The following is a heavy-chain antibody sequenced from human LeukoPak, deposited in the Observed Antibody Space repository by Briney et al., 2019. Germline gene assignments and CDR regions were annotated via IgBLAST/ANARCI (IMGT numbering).Heavy chain of an antibody. D-gene: IGHD3-22*01. V-gene: IGHV1-8*02. CDR3: TREDYYDSGSFDP. CDR2: MNPNSGNT. Sequence: ASVKVSCKASGHTFTSYDINWVRQATGQGLEWMGWMNPNSGNTAYAQKFQGRVTMTRNTSISTAYMELSSLRSEDTAVYYCTREDYYDSGSFDPWGQGTLVTVSS. J-gene: IGHJ5*02. CDR1: GHTFTSYD.